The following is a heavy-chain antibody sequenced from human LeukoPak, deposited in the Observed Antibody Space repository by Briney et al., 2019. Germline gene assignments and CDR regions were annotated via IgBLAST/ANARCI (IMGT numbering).Heavy chain of an antibody. CDR2: ISYDGSNK. CDR1: GFTFSSYA. Sequence: GGSLRLSCAASGFTFSSYAMHWVRQAPGKGLEWVAVISYDGSNKYYADSVKGRFTISRDNSKNTLYLQMNSLRAEDTAVYYCARDRREDYWGQGTLVTVSS. CDR3: ARDRREDY. J-gene: IGHJ4*02. V-gene: IGHV3-30-3*01.